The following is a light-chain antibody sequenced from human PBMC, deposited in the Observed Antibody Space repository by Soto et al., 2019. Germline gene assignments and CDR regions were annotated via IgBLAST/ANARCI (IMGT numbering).Light chain of an antibody. CDR2: GAS. Sequence: EIVMTQSPATLSVSPGERATLSCRASQSVSSNLAWYQQKPGQAPRLLIYGASTRATGIPARFSGSGSGTEFTLTISSPQSEDFAVYYRQQYNNWPPVTFGGGTKVDIK. CDR3: QQYNNWPPVT. J-gene: IGKJ4*01. V-gene: IGKV3-15*01. CDR1: QSVSSN.